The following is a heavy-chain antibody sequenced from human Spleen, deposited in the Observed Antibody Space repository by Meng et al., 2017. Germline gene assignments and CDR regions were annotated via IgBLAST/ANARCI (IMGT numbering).Heavy chain of an antibody. CDR3: AHKGGIDYGIPLYYFDS. J-gene: IGHJ4*02. Sequence: QITLKESGPTLVKPTQTPTLTCIFSGFSRRTSGVGVGWIRQPPGKALEWLAVIFWNDDKRYSPSLKNRLTITKDTSKNQVVLTMTNMDPVDTATYYCAHKGGIDYGIPLYYFDSWGQGILVTVSS. CDR1: GFSRRTSGVG. CDR2: IFWNDDK. V-gene: IGHV2-5*01. D-gene: IGHD4-17*01.